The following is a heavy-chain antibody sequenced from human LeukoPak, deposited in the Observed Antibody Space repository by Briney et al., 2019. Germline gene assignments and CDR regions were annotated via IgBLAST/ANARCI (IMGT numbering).Heavy chain of an antibody. D-gene: IGHD5-24*01. CDR1: GGSISSYY. Sequence: SETLSLTCTVSGGSISSYYWSWIRQPAGKGLEWIGRIYASGSANCNPSLKSRVTMSVDTSKNQFSLKLSSVTAADTAVYYCARGGDGYNYFDYWGQGTLVTVSS. CDR3: ARGGDGYNYFDY. J-gene: IGHJ4*02. V-gene: IGHV4-4*07. CDR2: IYASGSA.